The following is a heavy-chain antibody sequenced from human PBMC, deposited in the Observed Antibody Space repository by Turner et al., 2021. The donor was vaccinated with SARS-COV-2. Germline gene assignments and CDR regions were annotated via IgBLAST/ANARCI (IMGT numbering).Heavy chain of an antibody. D-gene: IGHD2-15*01. CDR2: INPKDGGT. CDR1: GYTFSGYY. V-gene: IGHV1-2*02. J-gene: IGHJ2*01. CDR3: AKLSTS. Sequence: QVQLVQSGAEVKKPGASVKVSCKASGYTFSGYYIQWVRQAPGQGLEWMGWINPKDGGTSYAEKYRGRLTMTSDTSSSTVYMELSSLRSDDTAIYYCAKLSTSWGRGTRVTVSA.